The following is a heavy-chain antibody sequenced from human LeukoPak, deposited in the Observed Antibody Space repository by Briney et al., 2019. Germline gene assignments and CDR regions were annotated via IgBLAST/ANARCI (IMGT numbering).Heavy chain of an antibody. CDR3: SRGGVFHGFDI. V-gene: IGHV3-74*01. Sequence: GGSLRLSCAASGFTFSSYWMHWVRQAPGKGLVWVSRIDSDGGGTIYADSVMGRFTISRDNAKNTLYLQMDSLRAEDTAAYYCSRGGVFHGFDIWGQGTMVTVSS. CDR1: GFTFSSYW. D-gene: IGHD2-21*01. CDR2: IDSDGGGT. J-gene: IGHJ3*02.